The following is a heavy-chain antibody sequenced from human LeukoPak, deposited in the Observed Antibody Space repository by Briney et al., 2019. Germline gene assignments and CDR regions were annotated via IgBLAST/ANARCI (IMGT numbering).Heavy chain of an antibody. CDR3: ARAGTKRYYFDY. V-gene: IGHV1-46*01. D-gene: IGHD2-8*01. J-gene: IGHJ4*02. CDR1: GYIFTSNY. CDR2: INPRGDWA. Sequence: GASVKVSCKASGYIFTSNYMHWVRQAPGQGLEWMGVINPRGDWAAYAQKFQGRVTLTRDLSTTTDYLEVSSLRSEDTAVYYCARAGTKRYYFDYWGQGTLVTVSS.